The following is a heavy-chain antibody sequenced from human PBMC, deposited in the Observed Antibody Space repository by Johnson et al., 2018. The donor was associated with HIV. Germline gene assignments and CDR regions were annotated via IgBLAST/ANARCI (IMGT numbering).Heavy chain of an antibody. Sequence: VQLVESGGGLVQPGRSLRLSCAASGFTFDDYAMHWVRQAPGKGLEWVSRINGDGSRTSYADSVKGRFTIARDNAKNTLVLEMKSLRAEDTAVYYCAGDGGVGALDIGGQGTMVIVSS. CDR2: INGDGSRT. CDR3: AGDGGVGALDI. D-gene: IGHD2-15*01. CDR1: GFTFDDYA. V-gene: IGHV3-74*01. J-gene: IGHJ3*02.